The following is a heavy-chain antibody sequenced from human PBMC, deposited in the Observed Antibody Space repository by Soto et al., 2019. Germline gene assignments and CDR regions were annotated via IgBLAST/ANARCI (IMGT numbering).Heavy chain of an antibody. Sequence: GASVKVSCKASGYNFISYGISWVRQAPGQGVEWMGWISVYKGNTNYAQKFQGRVTMTTDTSTNTAYMELRSLRSDDTAVYYCARGPLGEVMVAAHPTGNWFDPWGQGTLVTVSS. CDR2: ISVYKGNT. CDR3: ARGPLGEVMVAAHPTGNWFDP. D-gene: IGHD2-15*01. J-gene: IGHJ5*02. CDR1: GYNFISYG. V-gene: IGHV1-18*04.